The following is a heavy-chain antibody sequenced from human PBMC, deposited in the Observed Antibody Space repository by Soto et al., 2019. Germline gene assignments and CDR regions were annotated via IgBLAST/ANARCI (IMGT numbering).Heavy chain of an antibody. Sequence: QPGGSLRLSCAASGFTFSSYWMHWVRQAPGKGLVWISRIDSGGTYPVYVDSVKGRFTVSRDNAKNTLYLQMNSLRAEDTAVYYCAGPTSLGGNPFDYWGRGTLVTVSS. CDR3: AGPTSLGGNPFDY. D-gene: IGHD1-1*01. V-gene: IGHV3-74*01. CDR1: GFTFSSYW. J-gene: IGHJ4*02. CDR2: IDSGGTYP.